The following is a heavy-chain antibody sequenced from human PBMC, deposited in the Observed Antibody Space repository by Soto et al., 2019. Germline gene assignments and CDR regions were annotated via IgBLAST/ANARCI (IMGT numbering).Heavy chain of an antibody. Sequence: GGSLRLSCAASGFSFSDFYMSWIRQAPGKGLEWVSYISSSGTTTHYADSVKGRFTISRDNAKNSLYLQMNSLRAEDTALYYCARVGSSTSDWYPGDYWGPGTLVTVSS. CDR3: ARVGSSTSDWYPGDY. CDR2: ISSSGTTT. V-gene: IGHV3-11*01. J-gene: IGHJ4*02. CDR1: GFSFSDFY. D-gene: IGHD6-19*01.